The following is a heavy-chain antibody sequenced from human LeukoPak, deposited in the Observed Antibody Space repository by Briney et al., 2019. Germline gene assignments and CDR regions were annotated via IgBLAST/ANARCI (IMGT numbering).Heavy chain of an antibody. CDR1: GYSINSAFY. CDR3: XXXGYYGSGSPGWFGP. Sequence: SETLSLTCTVSGYSINSAFYWGWIRVPPGKGLEWIGSVFHRGTTYYNSSLKSRVNISIDTSKNQFSLKLNSLTAEDTAMYYXXXXGYYGSGSPGWFGPWGPGTLVIVSA. CDR2: VFHRGTT. D-gene: IGHD3-10*01. J-gene: IGHJ5*02. V-gene: IGHV4-38-2*02.